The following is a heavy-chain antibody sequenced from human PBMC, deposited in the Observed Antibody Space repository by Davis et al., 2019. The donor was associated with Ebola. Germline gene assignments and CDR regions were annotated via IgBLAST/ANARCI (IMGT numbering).Heavy chain of an antibody. J-gene: IGHJ4*02. CDR1: GFTFDDYA. V-gene: IGHV3-9*01. Sequence: PGGSLRLSCAASGFTFDDYAMHWVRQAPGKGLEWVSGISWNSGSIGYADSVKGRFTISRDNAKNSLYLQMNSLRAEDTALYYCAKAPGYGDRPDYWGQGTLVTVSS. CDR3: AKAPGYGDRPDY. CDR2: ISWNSGSI. D-gene: IGHD4-17*01.